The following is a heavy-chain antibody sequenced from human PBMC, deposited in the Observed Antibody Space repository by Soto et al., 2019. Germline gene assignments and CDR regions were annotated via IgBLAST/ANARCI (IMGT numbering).Heavy chain of an antibody. V-gene: IGHV4-59*01. CDR3: ARGPWNADFDY. J-gene: IGHJ4*02. Sequence: SETLSLTCAVSGGSFSGYYWSWIRQPPGKGLEWIGYINYSGSIKYKPSLKSRVTTSIDTSKNQFSLRLTSVSAADTAVYYCARGPWNADFDYWGQGIVVTVSS. CDR2: INYSGSI. CDR1: GGSFSGYY. D-gene: IGHD1-1*01.